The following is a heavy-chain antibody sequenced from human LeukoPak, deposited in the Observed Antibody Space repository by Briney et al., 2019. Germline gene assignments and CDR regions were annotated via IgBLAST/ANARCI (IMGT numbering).Heavy chain of an antibody. Sequence: GSLRLSCAASGFTFDDYGMSWVRQAPGKGLEWVSGINWNGGSTGYADSVKGRFTISRDNAKNSLYLQMNSLRAEDTAVYYCARERGDSYYFDYWGQGTLVTVSS. V-gene: IGHV3-20*04. CDR2: INWNGGST. CDR3: ARERGDSYYFDY. J-gene: IGHJ4*02. CDR1: GFTFDDYG. D-gene: IGHD2-21*02.